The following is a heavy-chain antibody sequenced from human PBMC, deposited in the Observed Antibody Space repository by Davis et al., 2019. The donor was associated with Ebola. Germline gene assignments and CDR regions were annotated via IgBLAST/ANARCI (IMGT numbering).Heavy chain of an antibody. CDR1: GFTFSGSA. Sequence: GGSLRLSCAASGFTFSGSAMHWVRQASGKGLEWVARIRSKANSYATAYAASVKGRFTISRDDSKNTAYLQMNSLKTEDTAVYYCTSDTGYSSSWFYYYYGMDVWGQGTTVTVSS. V-gene: IGHV3-73*01. D-gene: IGHD6-13*01. CDR3: TSDTGYSSSWFYYYYGMDV. CDR2: IRSKANSYAT. J-gene: IGHJ6*02.